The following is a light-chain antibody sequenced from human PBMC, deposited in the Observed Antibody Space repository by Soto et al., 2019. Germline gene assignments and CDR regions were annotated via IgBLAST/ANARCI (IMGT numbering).Light chain of an antibody. J-gene: IGKJ1*01. CDR1: QGISNY. CDR2: VAS. V-gene: IGKV1-27*01. Sequence: DIQMTQSPSSLSASVGDRVTITCRASQGISNYLAWYQQQPGKVPKLLIYVASTLKSGVPSRFSGSGSGTDFTLTISILQAEDVATYYCEKYNSAPWTFGQGTKMEIK. CDR3: EKYNSAPWT.